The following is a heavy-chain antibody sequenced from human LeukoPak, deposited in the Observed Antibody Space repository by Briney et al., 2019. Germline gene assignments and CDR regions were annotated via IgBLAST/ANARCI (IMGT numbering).Heavy chain of an antibody. J-gene: IGHJ4*02. Sequence: GGSLRLSCAASGFALSSYAVLWVRHAPGRGLEWVTWSSHDGANTYSADFVKGRLTVSRDNAKNTLYLQMNSLTIDDTAVYYCARGGVEQGNRIYLDSWGQGTLVTVSS. V-gene: IGHV3-30-3*01. CDR3: ARGGVEQGNRIYLDS. D-gene: IGHD1/OR15-1a*01. CDR1: GFALSSYA. CDR2: SSHDGANT.